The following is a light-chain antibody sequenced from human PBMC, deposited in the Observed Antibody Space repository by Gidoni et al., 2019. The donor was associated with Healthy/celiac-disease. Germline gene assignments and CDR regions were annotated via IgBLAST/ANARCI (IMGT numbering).Light chain of an antibody. CDR3: QQYDNLPLT. V-gene: IGKV1-33*01. J-gene: IGKJ4*01. CDR2: DAS. CDR1: QDISNY. Sequence: DIQMTQSPSSLSASVGDRVTITCQASQDISNYLNWYQQKPGKAPKLLIYDASNLETGVPSRFSGSGSGTDFNVTISSRQPEDIATYYCQQYDNLPLTFGGGTKVEIK.